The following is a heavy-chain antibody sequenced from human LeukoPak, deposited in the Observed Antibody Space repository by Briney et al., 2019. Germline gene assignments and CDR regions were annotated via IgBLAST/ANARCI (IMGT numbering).Heavy chain of an antibody. CDR2: IIPIFGTA. CDR3: ARVRGSSGWYRPFDY. J-gene: IGHJ4*02. V-gene: IGHV1-69*13. D-gene: IGHD6-19*01. CDR1: RGTFSSYA. Sequence: ASVKVSCKASRGTFSSYAISWVRQAPGQGLEWMGGIIPIFGTANYAQKFQGRVTITADESTSTAYMELSSLRSEDTAVYYCARVRGSSGWYRPFDYWGQGTLVTVSS.